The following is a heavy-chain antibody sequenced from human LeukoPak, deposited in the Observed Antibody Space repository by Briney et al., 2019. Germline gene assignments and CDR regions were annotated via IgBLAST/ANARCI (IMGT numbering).Heavy chain of an antibody. CDR1: GFTFSSYS. CDR2: ISSSSSYI. V-gene: IGHV3-21*01. D-gene: IGHD3-3*01. Sequence: GGSLRLSCAASGFTFSSYSMNWVRQAPGKGLEWVSSISSSSSYIYYADSVKGRFTISRDNAKNSLCLQMNSLRAEDTAVYYCARDQFAGGFWSGYPYYYYYGMDVWGQGTTVTVSS. CDR3: ARDQFAGGFWSGYPYYYYYGMDV. J-gene: IGHJ6*02.